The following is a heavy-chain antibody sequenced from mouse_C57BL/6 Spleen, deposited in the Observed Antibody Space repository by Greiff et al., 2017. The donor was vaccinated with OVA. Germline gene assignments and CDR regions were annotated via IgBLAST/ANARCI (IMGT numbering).Heavy chain of an antibody. Sequence: EVNLVESGGGLVKPGGSLKLSCAASGFTFSSYAMSWVRQTPEKRLEWVATISDGGSYTYYPDNVKGRFTISRDNAKNNLYLQMSHLKSEDTAMYYCARDATDYAMDYWGQGTSVTVSS. D-gene: IGHD1-1*01. CDR2: ISDGGSYT. J-gene: IGHJ4*01. V-gene: IGHV5-4*01. CDR1: GFTFSSYA. CDR3: ARDATDYAMDY.